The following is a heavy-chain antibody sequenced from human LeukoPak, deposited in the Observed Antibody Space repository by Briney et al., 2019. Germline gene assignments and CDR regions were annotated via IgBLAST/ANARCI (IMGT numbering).Heavy chain of an antibody. J-gene: IGHJ3*02. CDR3: ASPVTTTLAAAFDI. V-gene: IGHV3-66*01. D-gene: IGHD4-17*01. CDR1: GFNFDDSP. Sequence: GGSLRLSCAASGFNFDDSPMHWVRHPPGKGLEWVSVIYSGGSTYYADSVKGRFTISRDNSKNTLYLQMNSLRAEDTAVYYCASPVTTTLAAAFDIWGQGTMVTVSS. CDR2: IYSGGST.